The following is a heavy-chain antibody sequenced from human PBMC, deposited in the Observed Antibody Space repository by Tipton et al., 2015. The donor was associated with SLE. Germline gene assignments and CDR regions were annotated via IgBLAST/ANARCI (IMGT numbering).Heavy chain of an antibody. V-gene: IGHV3-21*01. D-gene: IGHD3-10*02. J-gene: IGHJ4*02. CDR1: GFTVSSNY. CDR2: ISSSSSYI. Sequence: SLRLSCAASGFTVSSNYMSWVRRAPGKGLEWVSSISSSSSYIYYADSVKGRFTISRDNAKNSLYLQMNSLRAEDTAVYYCASVRADPDYWGQGTLVTVSS. CDR3: ASVRADPDY.